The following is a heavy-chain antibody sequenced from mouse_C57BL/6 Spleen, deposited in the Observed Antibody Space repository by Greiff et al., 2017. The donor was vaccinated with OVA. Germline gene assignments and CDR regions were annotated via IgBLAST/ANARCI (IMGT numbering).Heavy chain of an antibody. Sequence: DVMLVESGGGLVQPGGSLSLSCAASGFTFTDYYMSWVRQPPGKGLEWLGFIRNKANGYTTEYSASVKGRFTISRDNSQSILYLQMNALRAEDSATYYCARSYSSYYYAMDYWGQGTSVTVSS. CDR2: IRNKANGYTT. J-gene: IGHJ4*01. CDR1: GFTFTDYY. V-gene: IGHV7-3*01. CDR3: ARSYSSYYYAMDY. D-gene: IGHD1-1*01.